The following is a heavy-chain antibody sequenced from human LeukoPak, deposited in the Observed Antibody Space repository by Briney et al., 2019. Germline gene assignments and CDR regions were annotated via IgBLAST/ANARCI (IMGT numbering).Heavy chain of an antibody. Sequence: ASVKVSFKASGYTFTAYYLHWVRQAPGQGLEWMGWINSNSGGTNYAQNFQGRVTMTRDTSISTAYMELSGLRSDDTAVYYCTRDPEFGAFDIWGQGTMVTVSS. V-gene: IGHV1-2*02. CDR3: TRDPEFGAFDI. J-gene: IGHJ3*02. D-gene: IGHD3-16*01. CDR2: INSNSGGT. CDR1: GYTFTAYY.